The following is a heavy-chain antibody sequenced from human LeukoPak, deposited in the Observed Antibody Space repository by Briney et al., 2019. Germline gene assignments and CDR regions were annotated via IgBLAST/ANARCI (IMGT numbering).Heavy chain of an antibody. J-gene: IGHJ4*02. CDR3: ARVGVARPFDY. CDR1: GFTVSSNY. CDR2: IYSGGST. V-gene: IGHV3-53*01. D-gene: IGHD3-3*01. Sequence: GGSLRLSCAVSGFTVSSNYMSWVRQAPGKGLEWVSVIYSGGSTYYADSVKGRFTISRDNSKNTLYLQMNSLRAEDTAVYYCARVGVARPFDYWGQGTLVTVSS.